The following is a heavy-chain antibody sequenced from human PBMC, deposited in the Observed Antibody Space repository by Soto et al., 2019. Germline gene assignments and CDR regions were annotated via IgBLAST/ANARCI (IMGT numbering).Heavy chain of an antibody. CDR2: IYSSGST. D-gene: IGHD2-2*01. CDR3: PAPHRY. J-gene: IGHJ4*02. CDR1: GGSISSYY. V-gene: IGHV4-59*01. Sequence: QVQLQESGPGLVKPSETLSLTCTVSGGSISSYYWHWIRQPPGKGLEWIGYIYSSGSTNYNPSLQCRVTLSPDTSKNHVSLNVPSVAAADTAVYYCPAPHRYGGQGRLATVFS.